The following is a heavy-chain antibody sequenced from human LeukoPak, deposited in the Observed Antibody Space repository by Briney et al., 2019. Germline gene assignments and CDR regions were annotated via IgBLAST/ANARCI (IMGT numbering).Heavy chain of an antibody. CDR1: GGSIRSGSYY. J-gene: IGHJ4*02. V-gene: IGHV4-61*02. D-gene: IGHD6-19*01. CDR2: IHTSGTT. Sequence: SETLSLTCSVSGGSIRSGSYYWSWIRQPAGKGLELIGRIHTSGTTHYNPSLKSRVTITVDTSKNQFSVKLTSVTAADTAVYYCARWYSSSTGDRFDSWGQGTQVTVSS. CDR3: ARWYSSSTGDRFDS.